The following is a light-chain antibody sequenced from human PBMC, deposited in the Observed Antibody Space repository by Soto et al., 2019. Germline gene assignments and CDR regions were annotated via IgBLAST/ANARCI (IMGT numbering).Light chain of an antibody. Sequence: AIRMTQSPSSFSASTGDRVTITCRASQGISSYLAWYQQKPGKAPKLLIYAASTLQSGVPSRFSGSGSGTDFPLTTSCLQSEDFATYYCQQYYSYPFTFGPETKVDIK. CDR1: QGISSY. J-gene: IGKJ3*01. CDR2: AAS. CDR3: QQYYSYPFT. V-gene: IGKV1-8*01.